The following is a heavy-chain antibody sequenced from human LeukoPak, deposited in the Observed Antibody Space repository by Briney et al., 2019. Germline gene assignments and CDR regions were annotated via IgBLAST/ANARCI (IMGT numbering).Heavy chain of an antibody. J-gene: IGHJ4*02. V-gene: IGHV3-74*01. D-gene: IGHD6-13*01. CDR1: GFTFSGYW. CDR2: INSDGSTT. CDR3: AKGLVVGSSWSAYDY. Sequence: PGGSLRLSCAASGFTFSGYWMHWVRQAPGKGLVWVSRINSDGSTTSYADSVKGRFTISRDNAKNTLYLQMNSLRAEDTAVYYCAKGLVVGSSWSAYDYWGQGTLVTVSS.